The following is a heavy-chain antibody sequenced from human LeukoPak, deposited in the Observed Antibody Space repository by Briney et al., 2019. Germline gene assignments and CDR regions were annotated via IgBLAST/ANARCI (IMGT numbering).Heavy chain of an antibody. Sequence: GGSLRLSCAASGFTFSSYSMNWVRQAPGKGLEWVSSISSSSSYIYYADSVKGQFTISRDNAKNSLYLQMNSLRAEDTAVYYCARVRVVWWYGMDVWGKGTTVTVSS. V-gene: IGHV3-21*01. D-gene: IGHD2-8*02. CDR2: ISSSSSYI. CDR1: GFTFSSYS. J-gene: IGHJ6*04. CDR3: ARVRVVWWYGMDV.